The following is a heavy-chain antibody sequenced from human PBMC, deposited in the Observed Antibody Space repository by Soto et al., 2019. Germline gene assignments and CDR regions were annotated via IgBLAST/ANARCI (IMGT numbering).Heavy chain of an antibody. CDR2: ISYDGSNK. D-gene: IGHD3-22*01. Sequence: PGGSLRLSCAASGFTFSSYAMHWVRQAPGKGLEWVAVISYDGSNKYYADSVKGRFTISRDNSKNTLYLQMNSLRAEDTAVYYCAKAKNSYYYDSSPRGMDIWGQGTTVTVSS. CDR1: GFTFSSYA. V-gene: IGHV3-30-3*01. J-gene: IGHJ6*02. CDR3: AKAKNSYYYDSSPRGMDI.